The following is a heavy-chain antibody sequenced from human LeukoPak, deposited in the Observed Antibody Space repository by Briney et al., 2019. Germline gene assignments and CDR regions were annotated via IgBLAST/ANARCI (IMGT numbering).Heavy chain of an antibody. D-gene: IGHD3-22*01. J-gene: IGHJ4*02. CDR1: GFTFSTYT. Sequence: GGSLRLSCAASGFTFSTYTMHWVRQAPGKGLEWVAVISYDGSNDSYADSVKGRFTISRDNPNNTLYLHMNSLRAEDTAVYYCARDPYDYDGSTYPPTFDYWGQGTLVTVSS. V-gene: IGHV3-30-3*01. CDR2: ISYDGSND. CDR3: ARDPYDYDGSTYPPTFDY.